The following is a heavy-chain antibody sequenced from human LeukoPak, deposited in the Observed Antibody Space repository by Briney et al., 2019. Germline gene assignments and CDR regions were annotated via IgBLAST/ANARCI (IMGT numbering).Heavy chain of an antibody. Sequence: ASVKVSCKASGYTFTSYDISWVRQATGQGLEWMGWMNPNSGNTGYAQKFQGRVTMTRNTSITTAYMELSSLRSEDTAVYYCARVYCSSTSCYPSLRYGMDVWGQGTTVTVSS. J-gene: IGHJ6*02. CDR2: MNPNSGNT. D-gene: IGHD2-2*01. V-gene: IGHV1-8*01. CDR1: GYTFTSYD. CDR3: ARVYCSSTSCYPSLRYGMDV.